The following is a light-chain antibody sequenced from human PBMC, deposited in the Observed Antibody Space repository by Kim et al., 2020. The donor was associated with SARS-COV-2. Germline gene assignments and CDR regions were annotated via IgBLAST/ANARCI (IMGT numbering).Light chain of an antibody. J-gene: IGKJ5*01. V-gene: IGKV3-11*01. CDR3: QRSSWPIT. Sequence: SLSPKENATLSCRASQSVNNYLAWYQQKPGQAPRLLIYDVSNRATGIPARFSGSGSGTDFTLTISSLEPEDFALYYCQRSSWPITFGQGTRLEIK. CDR1: QSVNNY. CDR2: DVS.